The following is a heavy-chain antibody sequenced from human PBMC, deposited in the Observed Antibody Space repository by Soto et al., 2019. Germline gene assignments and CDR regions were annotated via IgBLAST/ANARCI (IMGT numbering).Heavy chain of an antibody. J-gene: IGHJ6*02. CDR1: GGTFSSYA. V-gene: IGHV1-69*13. Sequence: VASVKVSCKASGGTFSSYAISWVRQAPGQGLEWMGGIIPIFGTANYAQKFQGRVTITADESTSTAYMELSSLRSEDTAVYYCARGVRDYYDSSAYMDVWGQGTTVTVS. CDR3: ARGVRDYYDSSAYMDV. D-gene: IGHD3-22*01. CDR2: IIPIFGTA.